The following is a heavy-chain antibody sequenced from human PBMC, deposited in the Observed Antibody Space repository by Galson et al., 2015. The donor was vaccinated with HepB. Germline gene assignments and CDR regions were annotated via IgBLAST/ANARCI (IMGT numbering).Heavy chain of an antibody. D-gene: IGHD4-17*01. J-gene: IGHJ4*02. V-gene: IGHV3-23*01. CDR1: GFTFSSYA. CDR3: AKVWQTTVTTAVYY. CDR2: ISGSGGST. Sequence: SLRLSCTASGFTFSSYAMSWVRQAPGKGLEWVSAISGSGGSTYYADSVKGRFTISRDNSKNTLYLQMNSLRAEDTAVYYCAKVWQTTVTTAVYYWGQGTMVTVSS.